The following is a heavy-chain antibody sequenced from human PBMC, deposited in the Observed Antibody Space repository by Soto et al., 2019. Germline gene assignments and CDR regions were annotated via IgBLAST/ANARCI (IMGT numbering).Heavy chain of an antibody. D-gene: IGHD2-21*02. CDR3: ARDAVAVTANPFDY. Sequence: ASVKVSCKASGYTFTGYYMHWVRQAPGQGLEWMGWINPNSGGTNYAQKFQGRVTMTRDTSISTAYMELSRLRSDDTAVYYCARDAVAVTANPFDYWGQGTLVTVSS. CDR2: INPNSGGT. V-gene: IGHV1-2*02. J-gene: IGHJ4*02. CDR1: GYTFTGYY.